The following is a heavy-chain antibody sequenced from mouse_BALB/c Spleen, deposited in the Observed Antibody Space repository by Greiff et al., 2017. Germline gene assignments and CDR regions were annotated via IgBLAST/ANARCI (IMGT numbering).Heavy chain of an antibody. D-gene: IGHD1-1*01. CDR3: ATLVPTGFDY. Sequence: VQLKESGGGLVKPGGSLKLSCAASGFTFSSYAMSWVRQSPEKRLEWVAEISSGGSYTYYPDTVTGRFTISRDNAKNTLYLEMSSLRSEDTAMYYCATLVPTGFDYWGQGTTLTVSS. V-gene: IGHV5-9-4*01. J-gene: IGHJ2*01. CDR2: ISSGGSYT. CDR1: GFTFSSYA.